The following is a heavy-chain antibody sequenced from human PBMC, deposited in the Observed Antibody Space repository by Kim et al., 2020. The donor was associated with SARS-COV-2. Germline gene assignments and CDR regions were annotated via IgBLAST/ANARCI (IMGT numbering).Heavy chain of an antibody. J-gene: IGHJ4*02. CDR3: ARTPYYDYVWGSYRSVDY. V-gene: IGHV1-18*01. CDR1: GYTFTSYG. Sequence: ASVKVSCKAFGYTFTSYGISWVRQAPGQGLEWMGWISAYNGNTNYAQKLQGRVTMTTDTSTSTAYMELRSLRSDDTAVYYCARTPYYDYVWGSYRSVDYWGQGTLVTVSS. CDR2: ISAYNGNT. D-gene: IGHD3-16*02.